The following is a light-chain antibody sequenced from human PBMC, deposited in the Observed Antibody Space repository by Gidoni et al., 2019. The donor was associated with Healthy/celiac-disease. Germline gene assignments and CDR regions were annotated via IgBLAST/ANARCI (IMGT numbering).Light chain of an antibody. CDR2: LGS. J-gene: IGKJ5*01. V-gene: IGKV2-28*01. CDR1: QSLLHSNGYNY. CDR3: MQALQTAIT. Sequence: DMVMTQSPLSLPVTPGEPVSISCRSSQSLLHSNGYNYLDWYLQKPGQSPQLLIYLGSNRASGVPDRFSGSGSGTDFTLKISRVEAEDVGVYYCMQALQTAITFGQGTRLEIK.